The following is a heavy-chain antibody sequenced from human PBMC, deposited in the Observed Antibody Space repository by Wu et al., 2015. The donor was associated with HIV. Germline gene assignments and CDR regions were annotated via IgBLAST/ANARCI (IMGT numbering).Heavy chain of an antibody. Sequence: QVHLVQSGTEVKKPGSSVKVSCRTSGGTFNNCAITWVRQAPGQGLEWMGRIIPLTGTSNFAQNFQGRVTLSADRPTATVYMELSGLRSEDTAVYYCARGSIKEMTTASYYYYVVDVWAEGTTVTVSS. V-gene: IGHV1-69*04. D-gene: IGHD5-24*01. CDR3: ARGSIKEMTTASYYYYVVDV. CDR2: IIPLTGTS. CDR1: GGTFNNCA. J-gene: IGHJ6*04.